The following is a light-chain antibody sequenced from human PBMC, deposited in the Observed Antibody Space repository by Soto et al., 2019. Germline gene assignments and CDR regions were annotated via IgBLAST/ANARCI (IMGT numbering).Light chain of an antibody. CDR1: NSNIGRND. CDR2: SND. Sequence: QSVLAQPPSASGTPGQRVTISCSGNNSNIGRNDVTWYQQVPGTAPQCLIYSNDQRPSGVPDRISGSRSGTSASLAISGLQSRDEAEYYCAAWDDTLRARVFGGGTKVTVL. J-gene: IGLJ2*01. CDR3: AAWDDTLRARV. V-gene: IGLV1-44*01.